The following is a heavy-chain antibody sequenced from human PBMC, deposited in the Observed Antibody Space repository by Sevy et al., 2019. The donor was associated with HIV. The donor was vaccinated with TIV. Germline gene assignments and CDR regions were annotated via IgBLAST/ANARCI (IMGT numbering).Heavy chain of an antibody. CDR2: MNTKTGNT. CDR1: GFNFRSYD. D-gene: IGHD6-19*01. J-gene: IGHJ6*02. Sequence: ASVKVSCEASGFNFRSYDIYWVRQAPGQGLEWMGWMNTKTGNTGFAQKFQGRVTMTRNSSISKAYMELSNLRSEDTAVYYCARVSGWHLRYGLDVWGQGTTVTVSS. V-gene: IGHV1-8*02. CDR3: ARVSGWHLRYGLDV.